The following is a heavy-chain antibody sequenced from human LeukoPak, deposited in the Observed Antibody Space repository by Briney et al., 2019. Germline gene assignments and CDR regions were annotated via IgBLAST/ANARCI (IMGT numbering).Heavy chain of an antibody. CDR3: ARQLEYSSSWYLNQYYFDY. D-gene: IGHD6-13*01. CDR1: GFTFSSYS. J-gene: IGHJ4*02. Sequence: PGGSLRLSCAASGFTFSSYSMNWVRQAPGKGLEWVSSISSSSSYIYYADSVKGRFTISRDNAKNSLYLQMNSLRAEDTAVYYCARQLEYSSSWYLNQYYFDYWGQGTLVTVSS. CDR2: ISSSSSYI. V-gene: IGHV3-21*01.